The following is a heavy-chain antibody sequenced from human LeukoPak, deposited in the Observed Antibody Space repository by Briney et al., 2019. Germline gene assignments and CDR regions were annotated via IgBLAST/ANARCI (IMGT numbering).Heavy chain of an antibody. CDR2: IGSDGSKQ. Sequence: GGSLRLSCAASGFFFTSSGMNWVRQAPGKGLEWVTFIGSDGSKQYYADSVKGRFSISRDNSRNTVSPQMNSLQLEDTAVYYCATDGSGTSFPYYFESWGQGTLVTVSS. CDR3: ATDGSGTSFPYYFES. D-gene: IGHD3-10*01. J-gene: IGHJ4*02. CDR1: GFFFTSSG. V-gene: IGHV3-30*02.